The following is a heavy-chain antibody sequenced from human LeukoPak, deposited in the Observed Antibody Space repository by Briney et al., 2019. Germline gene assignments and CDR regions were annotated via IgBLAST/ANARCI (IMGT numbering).Heavy chain of an antibody. J-gene: IGHJ4*02. V-gene: IGHV1-69*13. CDR3: ARRHQQSGYYDYFDY. CDR2: IIPIFGTA. CDR1: GGTFSSYA. Sequence: SVKVSCKASGGTFSSYAISWVRQAPGQGLEWMGGIIPIFGTANYAQKFQGRVTITADESTSTAYLELSSLRSEDTAVYYCARRHQQSGYYDYFDYWGQGTLVTVSS. D-gene: IGHD3-3*01.